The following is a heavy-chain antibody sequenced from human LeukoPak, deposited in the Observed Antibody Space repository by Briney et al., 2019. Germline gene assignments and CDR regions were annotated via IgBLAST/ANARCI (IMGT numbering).Heavy chain of an antibody. Sequence: GGSLRLSCAASGFTFSSYGMHWVRQAPGKGLEWVAVIWYDGSNKYYADSVKGRFTISRDNSKNTLYLQMNSLRAEDAAVYYCTKDPRGSYSRDYYYYMDVWGKGTTVTVSS. CDR1: GFTFSSYG. J-gene: IGHJ6*03. CDR2: IWYDGSNK. V-gene: IGHV3-33*06. D-gene: IGHD1-26*01. CDR3: TKDPRGSYSRDYYYYMDV.